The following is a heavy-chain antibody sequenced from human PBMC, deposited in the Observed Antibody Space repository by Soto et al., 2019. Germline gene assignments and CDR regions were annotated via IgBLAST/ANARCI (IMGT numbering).Heavy chain of an antibody. CDR2: IYYSGST. V-gene: IGHV4-31*02. D-gene: IGHD1-1*01. Sequence: SETLSLTCTVSGASISSGGYYWSWIRQLPRKGLEWIGYIYYSGSTYYKPSLKSRVKMSVDTLKNQFSLKLDYVTAADTAVYYCARARYWNLDSWGQGTPVTVSS. J-gene: IGHJ4*02. CDR3: ARARYWNLDS. CDR1: GASISSGGYY.